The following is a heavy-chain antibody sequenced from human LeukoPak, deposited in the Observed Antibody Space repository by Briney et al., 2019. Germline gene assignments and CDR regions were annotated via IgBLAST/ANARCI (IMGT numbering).Heavy chain of an antibody. V-gene: IGHV3-23*01. CDR2: IRGSGGST. CDR1: GFSFSSYD. J-gene: IGHJ3*02. Sequence: GGSLRLSCAASGFSFSSYDMNWVRQAPGKGLEWVSAIRGSGGSTFYADSVKGRFTIYRDNSKNTLNLQMNSLRAEDTAVYYCAKSQLVGATFALDIWGQGTMVTVSS. CDR3: AKSQLVGATFALDI. D-gene: IGHD1-26*01.